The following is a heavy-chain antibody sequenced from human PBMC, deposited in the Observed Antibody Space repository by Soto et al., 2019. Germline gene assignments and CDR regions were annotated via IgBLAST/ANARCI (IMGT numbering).Heavy chain of an antibody. Sequence: EVQLVESGGGLIQAGGSLRLSCEAFGFTVSTNYMSWVRQTPGKGLEWVSVFYSGGSTFYADSVKGRFTISGDNSRNTLYLQMRSLRAEDTAVYYCARGFPSMTYYGEYYFDYWGQGTLVTVSS. CDR1: GFTVSTNY. CDR2: FYSGGST. J-gene: IGHJ4*02. D-gene: IGHD3-10*01. CDR3: ARGFPSMTYYGEYYFDY. V-gene: IGHV3-53*01.